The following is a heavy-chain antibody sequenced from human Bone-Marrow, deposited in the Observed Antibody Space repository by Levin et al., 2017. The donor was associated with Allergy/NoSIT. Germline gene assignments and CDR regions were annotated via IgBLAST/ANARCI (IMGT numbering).Heavy chain of an antibody. V-gene: IGHV4-34*01. J-gene: IGHJ3*01. CDR1: GGSFSGHY. CDR2: INHRGYA. D-gene: IGHD1-14*01. Sequence: SETLSLTCALYGGSFSGHYWAWIRQPPGRGLEWIGEINHRGYATYNPSLMGRGAMSVDMSKRQASLTLTSLSAADTGVYYCDTGGIAAGTNFGVWGQGTAVTVSS. CDR3: DTGGIAAGTNFGV.